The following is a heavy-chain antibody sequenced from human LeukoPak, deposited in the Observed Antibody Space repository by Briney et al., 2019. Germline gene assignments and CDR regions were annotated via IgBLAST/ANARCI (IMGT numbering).Heavy chain of an antibody. CDR2: IYSGGNT. Sequence: GGSLRLSCAASGFTFSSNYMSWVRQAPGKGLEWVSVIYSGGNTYYADSVKGRFTISRDNSKNTLSLQMNSLRTSETTANYCARVHVRGVSLPEYFRHWGQGTLVTVSS. J-gene: IGHJ1*01. V-gene: IGHV3-53*01. D-gene: IGHD3-10*02. CDR3: ARVHVRGVSLPEYFRH. CDR1: GFTFSSNY.